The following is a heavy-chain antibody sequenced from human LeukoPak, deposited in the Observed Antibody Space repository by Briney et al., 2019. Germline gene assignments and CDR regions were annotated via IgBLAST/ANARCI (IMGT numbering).Heavy chain of an antibody. Sequence: ASETLSLTCTVSGGSISSSSYYWGWIRQPPGKGLEWIGSIYYSGSTYYNPSLESRVTISVDTSKNQFSLKLSSVTAADTAVYYCARDRGLGSGSYYNWFDPWGQGTLVTVSS. CDR1: GGSISSSSYY. CDR2: IYYSGST. J-gene: IGHJ5*02. V-gene: IGHV4-39*07. D-gene: IGHD3-10*02. CDR3: ARDRGLGSGSYYNWFDP.